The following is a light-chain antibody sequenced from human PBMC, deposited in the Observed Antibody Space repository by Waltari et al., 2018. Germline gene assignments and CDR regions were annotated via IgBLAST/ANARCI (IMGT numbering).Light chain of an antibody. Sequence: QLVLTQSPSASASLGASVKLTCTLSSGHSSNVIAWLQQQPEKGPRFLMKVNSDGTHSQGDGIPDRFSGSSSGGERYPTISSLQSGDEADDYCQTGGHGTWVFGGGTKLTV. J-gene: IGLJ3*02. V-gene: IGLV4-69*01. CDR2: VNSDGTH. CDR3: QTGGHGTWV. CDR1: SGHSSNV.